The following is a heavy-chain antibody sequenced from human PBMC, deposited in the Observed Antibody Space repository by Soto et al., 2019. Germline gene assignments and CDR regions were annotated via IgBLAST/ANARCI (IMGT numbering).Heavy chain of an antibody. CDR1: GFTFSSYA. Sequence: GGSLRLSFAASGFTFSSYAMSWVRQAPGKGLEWVSAISGSGGSTYYADSVKGRFTISRDNSKNTLYLQMNSLRAEDTAVYYCAKDPEQWLALYYFDYWGQGTLVTVSS. J-gene: IGHJ4*02. CDR3: AKDPEQWLALYYFDY. V-gene: IGHV3-23*01. CDR2: ISGSGGST. D-gene: IGHD6-19*01.